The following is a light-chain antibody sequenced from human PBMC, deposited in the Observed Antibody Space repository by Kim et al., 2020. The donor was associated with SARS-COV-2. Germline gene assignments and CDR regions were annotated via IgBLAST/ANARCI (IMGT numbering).Light chain of an antibody. Sequence: RITISCAESSSDIANNTLNLSQQFPGSTPKHLIYSNTQRPSGVPDRFSGSKSGTSASLAITELQSEDEADYYCASWDDSLGGWVFGGGTQLTVL. CDR1: SSDIANNT. V-gene: IGLV1-44*01. J-gene: IGLJ3*02. CDR2: SNT. CDR3: ASWDDSLGGWV.